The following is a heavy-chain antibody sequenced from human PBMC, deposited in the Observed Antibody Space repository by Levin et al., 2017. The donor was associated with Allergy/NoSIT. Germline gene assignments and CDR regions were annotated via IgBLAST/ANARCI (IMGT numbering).Heavy chain of an antibody. CDR3: AKDIHLWLVLNSGAFDI. D-gene: IGHD6-19*01. Sequence: GGSLRLSCAASGFTFSSYAMSWVRQAPGKGLEWVSAISGSGGSTYYADSVKGRFTISRDNSKNTLYLQMNSLRAEDTAVYYCAKDIHLWLVLNSGAFDIWGQGTMVTVSS. CDR1: GFTFSSYA. CDR2: ISGSGGST. V-gene: IGHV3-23*01. J-gene: IGHJ3*02.